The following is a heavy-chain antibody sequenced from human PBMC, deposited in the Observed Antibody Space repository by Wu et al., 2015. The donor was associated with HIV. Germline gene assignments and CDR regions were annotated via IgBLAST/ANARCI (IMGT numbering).Heavy chain of an antibody. CDR2: IIPIFGTT. J-gene: IGHJ6*02. Sequence: QVQLVQSGAEVKKPGSSVKVSCKASGGTFSRYAISWVRQAPGQGLEWMGGIIPIFGTTNYAQKFQGRVTITADESTSTAYMELSSLRSDDTAVYYCARDQDYYGSGSSTLYYYYGMDVWGQGTTVTVSS. CDR3: ARDQDYYGSGSSTLYYYYGMDV. V-gene: IGHV1-69*12. CDR1: GGTFSRYA. D-gene: IGHD3-10*01.